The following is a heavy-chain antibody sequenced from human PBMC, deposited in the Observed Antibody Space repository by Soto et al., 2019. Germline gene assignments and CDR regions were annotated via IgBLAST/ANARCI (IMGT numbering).Heavy chain of an antibody. CDR1: GGSISSSSYY. D-gene: IGHD3-22*01. V-gene: IGHV4-39*01. J-gene: IGHJ4*02. CDR3: ASSYYYDSSGYYY. CDR2: IYYSGST. Sequence: SETLSLTCTVSGGSISSSSYYWGWIRQPPGKGLEWIGSIYYSGSTYYNPSLKSRVTISVDTSKNQFSLKLSSVTAADTAVYYCASSYYYDSSGYYYWGQGTLVTVSS.